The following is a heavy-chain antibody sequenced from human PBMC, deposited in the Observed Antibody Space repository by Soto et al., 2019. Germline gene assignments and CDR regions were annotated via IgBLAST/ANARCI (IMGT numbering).Heavy chain of an antibody. J-gene: IGHJ4*02. CDR2: IXXGXGXX. D-gene: IGHD3-10*01. CDR3: ATLFGELSYFDY. CDR1: GYTFTSYA. Sequence: ASVKVSCKASGYTFTSYAMHWVRQAPGQRLXWMXXIXXGXGXXXYXXXFQGRVTITRDTSASTAYMELSSLRSEDTAVYYCATLFGELSYFDYWGQGTLVTVSS. V-gene: IGHV1-3*01.